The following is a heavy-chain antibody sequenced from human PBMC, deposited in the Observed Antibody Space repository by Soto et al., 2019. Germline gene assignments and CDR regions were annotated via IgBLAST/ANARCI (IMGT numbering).Heavy chain of an antibody. CDR2: IDPSGSQT. Sequence: GESLKISCKGSGYSFAGYWITWVRQKPGKGLEWMGRIDPSGSQTYYSPSFRGHVTISVTKSITTVFLQWSSLRASDTAMYYCARQIYDSDTGPNFQYYFDSWGQGTPVTVS. CDR1: GYSFAGYW. J-gene: IGHJ4*02. CDR3: ARQIYDSDTGPNFQYYFDS. V-gene: IGHV5-10-1*01. D-gene: IGHD3-22*01.